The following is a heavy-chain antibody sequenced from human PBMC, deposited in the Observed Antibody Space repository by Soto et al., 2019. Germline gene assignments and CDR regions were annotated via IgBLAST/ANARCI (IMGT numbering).Heavy chain of an antibody. CDR2: ISSSGGST. CDR1: GFTFSSYE. Sequence: HPGGSLRLSCAASGFTFSSYEMNWVRQAPGKGLEWVSYISSSGGSTYYADSVKGRFTIFRDNSKNTLYLQMNSLRVEDTAVYYCAKRSVFDIWGQGTMVTVSS. J-gene: IGHJ3*02. V-gene: IGHV3-23*01. CDR3: AKRSVFDI.